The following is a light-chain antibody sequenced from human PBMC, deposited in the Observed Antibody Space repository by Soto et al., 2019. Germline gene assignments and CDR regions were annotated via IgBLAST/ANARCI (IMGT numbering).Light chain of an antibody. CDR3: QQYNSYSGP. V-gene: IGKV1-5*03. CDR1: QSIGNW. J-gene: IGKJ1*01. CDR2: KAS. Sequence: DLQMTQSPSTLSASVGDRVTITCRASQSIGNWLAWYQQKPGKAPKLLIYKASSLQSGVPSRFSGSGSGTEFTLAINSLQPDDFASYYCQQYNSYSGPFGQGTKVEIK.